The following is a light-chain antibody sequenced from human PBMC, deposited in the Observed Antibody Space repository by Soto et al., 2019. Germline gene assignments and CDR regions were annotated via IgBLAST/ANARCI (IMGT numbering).Light chain of an antibody. Sequence: DIQMTQSPVSLSASVGDRVTITCRASQDIHRYLAWFQQKPGKAPKSLIYATSSLQIGVPSRFSGSGSGTELTLTISSLQPEEFATDYCPQADTFPHTFGPGTRLEMK. J-gene: IGKJ5*01. CDR1: QDIHRY. CDR3: PQADTFPHT. CDR2: ATS. V-gene: IGKV1-16*01.